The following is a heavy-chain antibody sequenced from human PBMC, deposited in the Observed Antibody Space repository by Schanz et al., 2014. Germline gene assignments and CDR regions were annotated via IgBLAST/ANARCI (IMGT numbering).Heavy chain of an antibody. D-gene: IGHD6-13*01. CDR2: ISSSGST. V-gene: IGHV3-23*04. CDR3: AKDIAPLAARPGYGMDV. CDR1: GFTFRDYS. Sequence: EVQLVESGGGLVQPGGSLRLSCEASGFTFRDYSMNWVRQAPGKGPEWVSGISSSGSTYYADSEKGRFTISRDNSKNTLYLQMNSRRAEDTAVYYCAKDIAPLAARPGYGMDVWGQGTAVTVSS. J-gene: IGHJ6*02.